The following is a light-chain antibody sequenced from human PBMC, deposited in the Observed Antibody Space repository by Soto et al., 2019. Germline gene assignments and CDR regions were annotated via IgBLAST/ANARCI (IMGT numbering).Light chain of an antibody. CDR2: AAS. J-gene: IGKJ1*01. Sequence: DIQLTQSPSFLSTSVGYRVSITCRSSQDIRNYLAWYQQKPGKAPKVLIYAASTLLSGVPSRFSGSGSGTEFSLTISSLQHEDFATYYCQQLDSYPRTFGQGTKADIK. V-gene: IGKV1-9*01. CDR1: QDIRNY. CDR3: QQLDSYPRT.